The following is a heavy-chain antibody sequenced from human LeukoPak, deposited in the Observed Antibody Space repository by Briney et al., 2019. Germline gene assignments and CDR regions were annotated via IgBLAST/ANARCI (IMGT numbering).Heavy chain of an antibody. CDR1: GFTFSSYW. CDR2: INSGGSST. D-gene: IGHD2-15*01. Sequence: GGSLRLSCAASGFTFSSYWMHWVRQAPGKGLVWVSHINSGGSSTSYADSVKGRFTISRDNAKNTLYPQMNSLRAEDTAVYYCARSPRYCSGGSCKSYYYGMDVWGKGTTVTVSS. V-gene: IGHV3-74*01. CDR3: ARSPRYCSGGSCKSYYYGMDV. J-gene: IGHJ6*04.